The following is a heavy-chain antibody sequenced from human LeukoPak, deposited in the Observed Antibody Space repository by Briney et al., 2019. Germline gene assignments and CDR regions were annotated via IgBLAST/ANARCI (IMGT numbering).Heavy chain of an antibody. J-gene: IGHJ5*02. CDR1: GFTVSSNY. Sequence: PGGSLRLSCAASGFTVSSNYMSWVRQAPGKGLEWVSVTYSGGSTYYADSVKGRFTISRDNSKNTLYLQMNSLRAEDTAVYYCARVVPAANPDWFDPWGQGTLVTVSS. D-gene: IGHD2-2*01. CDR2: TYSGGST. CDR3: ARVVPAANPDWFDP. V-gene: IGHV3-66*02.